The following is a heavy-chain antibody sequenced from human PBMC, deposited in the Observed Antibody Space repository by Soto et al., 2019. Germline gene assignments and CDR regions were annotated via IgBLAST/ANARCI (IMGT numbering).Heavy chain of an antibody. CDR2: ISSSGSTI. V-gene: IGHV3-48*03. CDR3: ARDPGRESAASRADY. D-gene: IGHD6-13*01. CDR1: GFTFSSYE. Sequence: GGSLRLSCAASGFTFSSYEMNWVRQAPGKGLEWDSYISSSGSTIYYEDSAKGRFTISSDNAKNSLYLQMNSLRPEDTAVYYCARDPGRESAASRADYWGRGSLFTVSS. J-gene: IGHJ4*02.